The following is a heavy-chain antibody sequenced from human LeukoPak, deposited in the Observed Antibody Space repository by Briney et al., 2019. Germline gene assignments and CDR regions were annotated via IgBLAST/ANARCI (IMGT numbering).Heavy chain of an antibody. V-gene: IGHV3-7*03. J-gene: IGHJ4*02. CDR3: ARDNRDYYGSGSSFDY. CDR1: GFTFSSYG. D-gene: IGHD3-10*01. CDR2: IKQDGSEK. Sequence: GGSLRLSCAASGFTFSSYGMHWVRQAPGKGLEWVANIKQDGSEKYYVDSVKGRFTISRDNAKNSLYLQMNSLRAEDTAVYYCARDNRDYYGSGSSFDYWGQGTLVTVSS.